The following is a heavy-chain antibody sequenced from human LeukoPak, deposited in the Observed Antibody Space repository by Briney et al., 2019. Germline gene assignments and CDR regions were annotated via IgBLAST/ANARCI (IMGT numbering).Heavy chain of an antibody. CDR2: ISGSGGST. CDR3: AKARYDFWSGTDY. D-gene: IGHD3-3*01. J-gene: IGHJ4*02. V-gene: IGHV3-23*01. Sequence: PGGSLRLSCAASGFAFSSYAMSWVRQAPGKGLEWVSAISGSGGSTYYADSVKGRFTISRDNSKNTLYLQMNSLRAEDTAVYYCAKARYDFWSGTDYWGQGTLVTVSS. CDR1: GFAFSSYA.